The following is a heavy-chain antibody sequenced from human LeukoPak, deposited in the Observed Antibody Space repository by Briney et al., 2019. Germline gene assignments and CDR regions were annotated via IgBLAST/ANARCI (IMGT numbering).Heavy chain of an antibody. J-gene: IGHJ5*02. CDR3: ARAPYSSSWSRTPWWFDP. V-gene: IGHV3-23*01. Sequence: GGSLRLSCAASGFTFSSYAMSWVRQAPGKGLEWVSAISGSGGSTYYADSVKGRFTISRDNSKNTLYLQMNSLRAEDTAVYYCARAPYSSSWSRTPWWFDPWGQGTLVTVSS. CDR1: GFTFSSYA. CDR2: ISGSGGST. D-gene: IGHD6-13*01.